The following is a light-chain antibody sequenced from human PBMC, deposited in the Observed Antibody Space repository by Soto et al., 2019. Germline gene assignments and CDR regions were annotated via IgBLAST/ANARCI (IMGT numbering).Light chain of an antibody. J-gene: IGKJ1*01. V-gene: IGKV1-5*01. Sequence: DIQMTQSPSTLSASVGDRVTITCRASQSISSWLAWYQQKPGKAPKLLIYDASSLESGVPSRFSGSGSGTEFTLTICSLQPDDFATYYCQQYNSYSPEKTFGQGTKVEIK. CDR1: QSISSW. CDR3: QQYNSYSPEKT. CDR2: DAS.